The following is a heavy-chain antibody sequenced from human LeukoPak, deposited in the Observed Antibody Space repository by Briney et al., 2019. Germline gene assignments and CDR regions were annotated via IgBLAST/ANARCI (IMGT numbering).Heavy chain of an antibody. J-gene: IGHJ3*01. CDR3: ARRGTYYSDALDV. V-gene: IGHV3-48*04. CDR1: GFTFSLHT. CDR2: IGGSSSTT. D-gene: IGHD1-26*01. Sequence: GGSLRLSCAASGFTFSLHTMDWVRQAPGKGLEWVSDIGGSSSTTDYADFVKGRFTISRDNAKNSLFLQMNSLRVEDTAVYYCARRGTYYSDALDVWGQGTMVTVSS.